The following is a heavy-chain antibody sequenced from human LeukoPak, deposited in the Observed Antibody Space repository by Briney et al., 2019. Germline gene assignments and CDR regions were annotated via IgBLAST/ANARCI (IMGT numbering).Heavy chain of an antibody. CDR1: GFTFSSYW. CDR3: AKGGGYEAQYYYYYLDV. V-gene: IGHV3-74*01. CDR2: INSDGSTT. D-gene: IGHD5-12*01. Sequence: GGSLRLSCAASGFTFSSYWMHWVRQAPGKGLVWISRINSDGSTTSSADSVKGRVTISRDNAKNTVYLQMNSLRAEDTAVYYCAKGGGYEAQYYYYYLDVWGKGTTVTISS. J-gene: IGHJ6*03.